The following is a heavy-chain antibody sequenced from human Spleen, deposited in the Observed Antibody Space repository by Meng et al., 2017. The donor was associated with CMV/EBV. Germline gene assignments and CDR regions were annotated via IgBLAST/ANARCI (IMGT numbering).Heavy chain of an antibody. Sequence: SVKVSCKASVGTFSSYAISWVRQAPCQGLEWMGGIIPLFSSPKYAQKLQGRVTITSDESRTTAYMEVNSLISEDTAVYYFARGGDGGELVYYGMDVWGQGTTVTVSS. J-gene: IGHJ6*02. CDR3: ARGGDGGELVYYGMDV. V-gene: IGHV1-69*13. CDR2: IIPLFSSP. D-gene: IGHD2-21*01. CDR1: VGTFSSYA.